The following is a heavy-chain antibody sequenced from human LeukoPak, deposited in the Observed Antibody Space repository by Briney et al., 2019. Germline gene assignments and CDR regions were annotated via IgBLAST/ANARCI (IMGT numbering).Heavy chain of an antibody. CDR3: AKDFGQRMAAIAY. Sequence: GGSLRLSCAASGFTFDDYAMHWVRQAPGKGLEWVSGISWNSGSIGYADSVKGRFTISRDNDKTSLYLQMNSLRTEDTAVYYCAKDFGQRMAAIAYWGQGTLVTVSS. D-gene: IGHD2-2*01. J-gene: IGHJ4*02. V-gene: IGHV3-9*01. CDR2: ISWNSGSI. CDR1: GFTFDDYA.